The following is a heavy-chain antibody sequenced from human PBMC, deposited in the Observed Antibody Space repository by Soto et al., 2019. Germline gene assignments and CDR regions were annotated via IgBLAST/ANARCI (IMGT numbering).Heavy chain of an antibody. CDR1: GYTFTDHY. CDR3: ARGRTVNFYGMDV. J-gene: IGHJ6*02. Sequence: QVQLVQSGAGVKKPGASLKVSYVASGYTFTDHYINWVRQAPGQGLEWMGWINPHSGDTIYAHKFQGRVTLTRDTSNSTAYMELSRLRSDDTAVYYCARGRTVNFYGMDVWGQGTTVTVSS. CDR2: INPHSGDT. V-gene: IGHV1-2*02. D-gene: IGHD4-17*01.